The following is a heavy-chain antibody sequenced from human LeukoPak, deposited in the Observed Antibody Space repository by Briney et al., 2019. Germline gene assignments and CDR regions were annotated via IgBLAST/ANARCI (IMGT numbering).Heavy chain of an antibody. CDR2: ISGSGGST. D-gene: IGHD1-26*01. CDR1: GFTFSSYA. J-gene: IGHJ4*02. V-gene: IGHV3-23*01. CDR3: AKDPLGARRPFDY. Sequence: GGSLRLSCAASGFTFSSYAMSWVRQAPGKGLEWVSAISGSGGSTYYADSVKGWFTISRDNSKNTLYLQMNSLRAEDTAVYYCAKDPLGARRPFDYWGQGTLVTVSS.